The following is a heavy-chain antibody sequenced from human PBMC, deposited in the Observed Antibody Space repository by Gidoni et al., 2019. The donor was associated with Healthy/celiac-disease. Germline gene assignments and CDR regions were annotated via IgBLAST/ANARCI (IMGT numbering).Heavy chain of an antibody. Sequence: QVQLVASGGGVVQPGRSLRLSCAASGFTFSSYGMHWVRQAPGKGLEWVAVISYDGSNKYYADSVKGRFTISRDNSKNTLYLQMNSLRAEDTAVYYCAKDRSTVAQERYFDLWGRGTLVTVSS. D-gene: IGHD4-17*01. J-gene: IGHJ2*01. CDR1: GFTFSSYG. CDR2: ISYDGSNK. V-gene: IGHV3-30*18. CDR3: AKDRSTVAQERYFDL.